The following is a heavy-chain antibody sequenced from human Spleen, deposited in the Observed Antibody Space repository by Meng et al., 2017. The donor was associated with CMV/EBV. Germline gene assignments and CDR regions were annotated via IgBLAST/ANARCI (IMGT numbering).Heavy chain of an antibody. V-gene: IGHV3-23*01. CDR2: VGGGDDDK. J-gene: IGHJ3*01. CDR3: VKDLEPFNGVWDAFDV. CDR1: AFTFRNYA. D-gene: IGHD1-14*01. Sequence: GESLKISCVVSAFTFRNYAMSWVRQAPGKGLEWVSSVGGGDDDKHHADSVKGRFTVSRDNSKSTLYLQMNRLRVDDTAVYYCVKDLEPFNGVWDAFDVWGQGIVVTVSS.